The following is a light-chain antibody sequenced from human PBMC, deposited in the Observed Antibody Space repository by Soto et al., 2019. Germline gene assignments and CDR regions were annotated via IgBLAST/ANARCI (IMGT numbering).Light chain of an antibody. Sequence: EIVMTQSPATPSVSPGERATLSCRASQSVSSNLAWYQQKPGQAPRLLIYGASTRATGIPARFSGSGSGTEFTLTISSLQSEDFAVYYCQQYNNWPLGTFGQGTKVEIK. J-gene: IGKJ1*01. CDR3: QQYNNWPLGT. CDR2: GAS. CDR1: QSVSSN. V-gene: IGKV3-15*01.